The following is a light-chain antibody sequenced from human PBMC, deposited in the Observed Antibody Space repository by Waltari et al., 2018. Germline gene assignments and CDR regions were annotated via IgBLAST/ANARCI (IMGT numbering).Light chain of an antibody. Sequence: DIVLTQSPDTLSVSPGERVILSCRASQRLTIKYLAWYQQRPGQAPRFLLSDASNRATGIPDRFSGSGSGTAFTLTISRLEPEDSAVYYCHQYATSPWTFGQGTKVAIK. V-gene: IGKV3-20*01. CDR1: QRLTIKY. CDR2: DAS. CDR3: HQYATSPWT. J-gene: IGKJ1*01.